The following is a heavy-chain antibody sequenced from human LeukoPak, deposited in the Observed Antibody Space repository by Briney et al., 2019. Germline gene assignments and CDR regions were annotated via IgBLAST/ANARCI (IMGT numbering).Heavy chain of an antibody. Sequence: SETLSLTCTVSGGSISSGGYYWSWIRQHPGKGLEWIGYIYYSGSTNYNPSLKSRVTISVDTSKNQFSLKLSSVTAADTAVYYCAREEAAGEIDYWGQGTLVTVSS. CDR2: IYYSGST. CDR3: AREEAAGEIDY. V-gene: IGHV4-61*08. D-gene: IGHD6-13*01. J-gene: IGHJ4*02. CDR1: GGSISSGGYY.